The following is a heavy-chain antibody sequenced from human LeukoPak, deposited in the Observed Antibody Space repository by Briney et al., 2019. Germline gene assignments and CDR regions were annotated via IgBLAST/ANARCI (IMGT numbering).Heavy chain of an antibody. J-gene: IGHJ6*03. CDR1: GYTFTGYY. Sequence: ASVRVSCKASGYTFTGYYMHWVRQAPGQGLEWMGWINPNSGGTNYAQRFQGRVTMTRDTSISTAYMELSRLRSDDTAVYYCAKATAGVRGVIMDVWGKGTTVTVSS. D-gene: IGHD3-10*01. CDR3: AKATAGVRGVIMDV. V-gene: IGHV1-2*02. CDR2: INPNSGGT.